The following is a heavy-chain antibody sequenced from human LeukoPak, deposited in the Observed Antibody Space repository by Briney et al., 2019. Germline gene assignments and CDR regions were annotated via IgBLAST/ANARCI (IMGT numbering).Heavy chain of an antibody. CDR1: GFTFDMST. D-gene: IGHD3-16*01. J-gene: IGHJ4*02. CDR3: ATGGAPGGRFEN. CDR2: MKEDGSEI. Sequence: GGSLRLSCVVSGFTFDMSTMTWVRQAPGKGPEWVAKMKEDGSEIFYAGSVDGRFTISRDNSKNSLYLQMNSLRVEDTAVYYCATGGAPGGRFENWGQGTLVTVSS. V-gene: IGHV3-7*01.